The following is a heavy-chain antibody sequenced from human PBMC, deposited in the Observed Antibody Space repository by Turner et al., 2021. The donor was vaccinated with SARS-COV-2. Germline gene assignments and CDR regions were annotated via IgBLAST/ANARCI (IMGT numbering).Heavy chain of an antibody. J-gene: IGHJ5*02. Sequence: QVQLVQSGAEVKKPGASVKVSCKLSGSTLTELSMYWGRQAPGKGLEWMGGVNPEDGETIYAKKFQGRVTMTEDTYTDTAYMELSSLRSEDTAVYYCATGYQLRVNWFDPWGQGTLVTVSS. V-gene: IGHV1-24*01. CDR3: ATGYQLRVNWFDP. CDR1: GSTLTELS. D-gene: IGHD2-2*01. CDR2: VNPEDGET.